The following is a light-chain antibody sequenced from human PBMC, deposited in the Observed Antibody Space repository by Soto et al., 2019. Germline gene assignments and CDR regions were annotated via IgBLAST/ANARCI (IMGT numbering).Light chain of an antibody. CDR3: SSYTSTSTYV. J-gene: IGLJ1*01. V-gene: IGLV2-14*01. CDR1: SSDVGDYNS. Sequence: QSALTQPASVSGSPGQSITSSCTGASSDVGDYNSVSWYQQHPGKAPKLMIYYVTDRPSGVSNRFSGSKSGNTASLTISGLQAEDEADYYCSSYTSTSTYVFGTGTKLTVL. CDR2: YVT.